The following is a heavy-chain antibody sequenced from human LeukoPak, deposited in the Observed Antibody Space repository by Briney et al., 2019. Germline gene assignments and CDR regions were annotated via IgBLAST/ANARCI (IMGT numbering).Heavy chain of an antibody. J-gene: IGHJ4*02. CDR2: ISRSGSTI. CDR1: GFTFSSYE. V-gene: IGHV3-48*03. Sequence: GGSLRLSCAASGFTFSSYEMNWVRQAPGKGLEWVSYISRSGSTIYYADSVKGRFNISRDNAKNSLYLQMNSRRAEDTAVYYCARDLGVVVMGDYWGQGTLVTVSS. D-gene: IGHD2/OR15-2a*01. CDR3: ARDLGVVVMGDY.